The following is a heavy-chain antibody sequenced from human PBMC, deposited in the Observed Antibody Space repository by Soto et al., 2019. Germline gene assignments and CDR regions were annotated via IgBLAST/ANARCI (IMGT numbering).Heavy chain of an antibody. CDR3: AGSHSSGSYLGYYYYGMDV. J-gene: IGHJ6*02. D-gene: IGHD6-19*01. Sequence: TSETLSLTCTVSGGSISSYYWSWIQQPPGKGLEWIGYIYYSGSTNYNPSLKSRVTISVDTSKNQFSLKLSSVTAADTAVYYCAGSHSSGSYLGYYYYGMDVWGQGTTVTVSS. V-gene: IGHV4-59*01. CDR2: IYYSGST. CDR1: GGSISSYY.